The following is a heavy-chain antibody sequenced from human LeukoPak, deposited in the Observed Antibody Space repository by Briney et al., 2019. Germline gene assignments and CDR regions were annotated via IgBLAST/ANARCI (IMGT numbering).Heavy chain of an antibody. J-gene: IGHJ4*02. Sequence: ASVTVSCKASGFTFTSSAMQWVRQARGQRREWIGWIVVGSGNTNYAQKFQERVTITRDMSTSTAYMELSSLRSEDTAVYYCAAVSPYDSSGYYSINFDYWGQGTLVTVSS. V-gene: IGHV1-58*02. D-gene: IGHD3-22*01. CDR2: IVVGSGNT. CDR3: AAVSPYDSSGYYSINFDY. CDR1: GFTFTSSA.